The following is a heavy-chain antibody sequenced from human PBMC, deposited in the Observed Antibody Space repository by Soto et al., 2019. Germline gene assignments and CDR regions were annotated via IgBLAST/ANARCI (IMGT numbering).Heavy chain of an antibody. CDR1: GGSISSGGYS. CDR3: ASQCWITTVRGNGCGLGEAWFDP. Sequence: QLQLQESGSGLVKPSQTLSLTCAVSGGSISSGGYSWSWIRQPPGKGLEWIGYIYHSGSTYYNPLLKSRVTISVDRSKNRFSLKLSSVTAADTAVYYCASQCWITTVRGNGCGLGEAWFDPWRQGTLVTVSS. CDR2: IYHSGST. D-gene: IGHD3-10*01. V-gene: IGHV4-30-2*01. J-gene: IGHJ5*02.